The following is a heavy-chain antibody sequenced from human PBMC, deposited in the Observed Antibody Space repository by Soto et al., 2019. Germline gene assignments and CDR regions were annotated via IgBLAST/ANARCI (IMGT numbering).Heavy chain of an antibody. D-gene: IGHD6-13*01. CDR3: AKDPSPGSSRPSYFDY. J-gene: IGHJ4*02. Sequence: GGSLRLSCAASGFTFSSYAMSWVRQAPGKGLEWVSAISGSGGSTYYADSVKGRFTISSDNSKNTLYLQMNSLRAEDTAVYYCAKDPSPGSSRPSYFDYWGQGTLVTVSS. V-gene: IGHV3-23*01. CDR2: ISGSGGST. CDR1: GFTFSSYA.